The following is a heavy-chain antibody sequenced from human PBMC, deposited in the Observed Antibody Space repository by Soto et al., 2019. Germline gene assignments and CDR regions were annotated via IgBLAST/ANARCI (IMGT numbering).Heavy chain of an antibody. J-gene: IGHJ6*02. V-gene: IGHV3-64*02. Sequence: EVQLVESGEGLVQPGGSLRLSCAASGFTFSSYAMHWVRQAPGKGLEYVSGISTNGGSTFYAESVKGRITISRDNSKNMLYLQMDSLRAEDSAVYYCARSGGYDSFYYHGMDVWGQGTTVTVS. D-gene: IGHD5-12*01. CDR2: ISTNGGST. CDR1: GFTFSSYA. CDR3: ARSGGYDSFYYHGMDV.